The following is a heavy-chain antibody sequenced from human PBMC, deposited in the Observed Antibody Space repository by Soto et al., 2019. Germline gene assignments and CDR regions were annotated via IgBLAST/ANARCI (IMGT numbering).Heavy chain of an antibody. CDR3: ARVFYHGSRCSIVWGY. V-gene: IGHV5-51*03. CDR2: IYPDEADT. Sequence: EVQLVQSGAEMKKPGESLKISCQGSGYTFTNYWIGWVRQMPGKGLEWMGIIYPDEADTRYSPSFEGQVTISADKSISTAYLQLSSLKSADTVMYYCARVFYHGSRCSIVWGYWGQGPLVPVSS. CDR1: GYTFTNYW. J-gene: IGHJ4*02. D-gene: IGHD3-10*01.